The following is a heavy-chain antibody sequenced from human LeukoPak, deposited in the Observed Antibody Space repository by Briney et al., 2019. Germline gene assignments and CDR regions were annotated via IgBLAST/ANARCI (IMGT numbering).Heavy chain of an antibody. CDR2: ISSSGSTI. CDR1: GFTFSDYY. Sequence: PGGSLRLSCAASGFTFSDYYMSWIRQAPGKGLEWVSYISSSGSTIYYADSVKGRFTISRDNAKNSLYLQVNSLRAEDTAVYSCARDIYGSGPPVGDAIDYWGQGTLVTVSS. D-gene: IGHD3-10*01. CDR3: ARDIYGSGPPVGDAIDY. V-gene: IGHV3-11*04. J-gene: IGHJ4*02.